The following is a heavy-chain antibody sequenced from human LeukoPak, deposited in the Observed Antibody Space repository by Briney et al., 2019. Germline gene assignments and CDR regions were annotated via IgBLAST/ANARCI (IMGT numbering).Heavy chain of an antibody. CDR1: GYTFTGYY. CDR2: INPSGGST. V-gene: IGHV1-46*01. D-gene: IGHD3-3*01. CDR3: ARVSPWSGPRYYYYYMDV. Sequence: ASVKVSCKASGYTFTGYYMHWVRQAPRQGLEWMGIINPSGGSTSYAQKFQGRVTMTRDMSTSTVYMELRSLRSDDTAVYYCARVSPWSGPRYYYYYMDVWGKGTTVTISS. J-gene: IGHJ6*03.